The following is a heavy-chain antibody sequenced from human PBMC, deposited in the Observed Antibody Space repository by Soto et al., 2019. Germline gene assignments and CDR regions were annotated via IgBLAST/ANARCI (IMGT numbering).Heavy chain of an antibody. CDR1: GFTFSSYG. Sequence: GGSLRLSCAASGFTFSSYGMHWVRQAPGKGLEWVAVISYDGSNKYYADSVKGRFTISRDNSKNTLYLQMNSLRAEDTAVYYCAKDSYDSSGYPRYWGQGTLVTVS. J-gene: IGHJ4*02. V-gene: IGHV3-30*18. D-gene: IGHD3-22*01. CDR2: ISYDGSNK. CDR3: AKDSYDSSGYPRY.